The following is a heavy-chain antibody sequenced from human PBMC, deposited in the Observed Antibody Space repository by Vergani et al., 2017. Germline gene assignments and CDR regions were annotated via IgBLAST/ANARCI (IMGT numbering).Heavy chain of an antibody. CDR1: GFTFDDYA. D-gene: IGHD5-12*01. CDR3: AKRDSGYDAGSGIEGGYFDY. V-gene: IGHV3-9*01. J-gene: IGHJ4*02. Sequence: EVQLVESGGGLVQPGRSLRLSCAASGFTFDDYAMHWVRQAPGKGLEWVSGISWNSGSIGYADSVKGRFTISRDNAKNSLYLQMNSLRAEDTALYYCAKRDSGYDAGSGIEGGYFDYWGQGTLVTVSS. CDR2: ISWNSGSI.